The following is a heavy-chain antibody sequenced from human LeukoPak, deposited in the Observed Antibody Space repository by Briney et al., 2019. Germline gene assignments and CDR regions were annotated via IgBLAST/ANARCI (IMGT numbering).Heavy chain of an antibody. D-gene: IGHD3-10*01. CDR1: GFTFSSYG. CDR2: ISHDGSDS. Sequence: GRSLRLSCAASGFTFSSYGMHWVRQAPGKGLEWVAVISHDGSDSHYADSVKGRFTISRDNSKNTVYLQMSSLRPEDTAVYFCAKELYFGSGSYPDYWGQGTLVHVSS. V-gene: IGHV3-30*18. CDR3: AKELYFGSGSYPDY. J-gene: IGHJ4*02.